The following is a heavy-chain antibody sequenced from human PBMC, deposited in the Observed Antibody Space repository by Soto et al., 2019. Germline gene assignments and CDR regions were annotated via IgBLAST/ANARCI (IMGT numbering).Heavy chain of an antibody. J-gene: IGHJ6*02. V-gene: IGHV1-69*01. CDR2: IIPMFGTA. CDR3: ARDLFSHYVILTAPYSVNYYYGIDV. D-gene: IGHD3-9*01. Sequence: QVQLVQSGAEVKKPGSSVKVSCKASGGTFSSYAISWVRQAPGQGLEWMGGIIPMFGTANYAQKFQGRVTITADESTSTAYMELSSLRSEDTAVYYCARDLFSHYVILTAPYSVNYYYGIDVWGQGTTVTVSS. CDR1: GGTFSSYA.